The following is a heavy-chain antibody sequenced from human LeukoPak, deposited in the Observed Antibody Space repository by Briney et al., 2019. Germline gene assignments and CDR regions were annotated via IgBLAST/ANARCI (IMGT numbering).Heavy chain of an antibody. D-gene: IGHD2-21*01. Sequence: GASVKVSCKASGYTFTSYDINWVRQATGQGLEWMGWMNPNSGNTGYAQKFQGRVTMTRNTSISTAYMELSSLRSEDTAVYYCARLNSIYYYYYGMDVWGQGTTVTVSS. V-gene: IGHV1-8*01. J-gene: IGHJ6*02. CDR1: GYTFTSYD. CDR2: MNPNSGNT. CDR3: ARLNSIYYYYYGMDV.